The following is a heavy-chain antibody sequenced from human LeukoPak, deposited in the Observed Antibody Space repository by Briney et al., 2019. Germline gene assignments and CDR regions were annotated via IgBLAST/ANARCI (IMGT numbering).Heavy chain of an antibody. V-gene: IGHV1-2*06. Sequence: GASVKVSCKASGYTFTGYYIHWVRQAPGQGLEWVGRINPNSGGTNYAQKFQGRVTMTRDTSISTAYMELSRLRSDDTAVYFCARDLGSTRGYWGQGTLVTVSS. D-gene: IGHD2-2*01. CDR3: ARDLGSTRGY. J-gene: IGHJ4*02. CDR1: GYTFTGYY. CDR2: INPNSGGT.